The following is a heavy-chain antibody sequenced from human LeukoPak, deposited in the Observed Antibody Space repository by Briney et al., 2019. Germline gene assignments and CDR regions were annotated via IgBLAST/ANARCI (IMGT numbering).Heavy chain of an antibody. CDR2: INTDGSST. Sequence: GGSLRLSCAASGFTFSSYWMHWVRQVPGKGLVWVSRINTDGSSTTYADSVKGRFTISRDNAKNTLYLQMNSLGAEDTAVYYCARGYSSSYRIDYWGQGTLATVSS. CDR1: GFTFSSYW. V-gene: IGHV3-74*03. D-gene: IGHD6-6*01. CDR3: ARGYSSSYRIDY. J-gene: IGHJ4*02.